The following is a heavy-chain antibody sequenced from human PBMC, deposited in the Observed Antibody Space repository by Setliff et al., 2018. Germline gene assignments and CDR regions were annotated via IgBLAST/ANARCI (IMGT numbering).Heavy chain of an antibody. Sequence: PSETLSLTCVVYEASLSGFYWSWIRQPPGKGLEWVGEVNHSGGTNYNPSLKSRVTMSLDTSKNQFSLRVKSVTAADTALYSCARNWRDSGYDYWGQGIVVT. J-gene: IGHJ4*02. D-gene: IGHD5-12*01. V-gene: IGHV4-34*01. CDR3: ARNWRDSGYDY. CDR1: EASLSGFY. CDR2: VNHSGGT.